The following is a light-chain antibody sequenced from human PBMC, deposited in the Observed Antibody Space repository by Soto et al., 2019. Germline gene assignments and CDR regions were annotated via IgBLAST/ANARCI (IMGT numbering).Light chain of an antibody. Sequence: EIVMTQSPATLSLSPGERATLSCRASQSVSSNLAWYQQKPGQAPRLLIYGASSRATGIPDRFSGSGSGTDFTLTISRLEPEDCAVYDCQQYGSSPGTFGQGTKVDIK. V-gene: IGKV3-20*01. CDR2: GAS. J-gene: IGKJ1*01. CDR3: QQYGSSPGT. CDR1: QSVSSN.